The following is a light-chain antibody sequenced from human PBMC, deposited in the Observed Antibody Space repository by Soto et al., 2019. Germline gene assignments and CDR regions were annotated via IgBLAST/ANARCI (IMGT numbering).Light chain of an antibody. V-gene: IGKV3-20*01. Sequence: EIVLTQSPGTLSLSPGERATLSCRASQSVISNYVAWYQQRPGQAPRLLIYGASSRATGIPDRFRGSGSETDFTLTISRLEPEDFAVYYCQQYRNSPSITFGRGTRLEIK. CDR3: QQYRNSPSIT. CDR1: QSVISNY. CDR2: GAS. J-gene: IGKJ5*01.